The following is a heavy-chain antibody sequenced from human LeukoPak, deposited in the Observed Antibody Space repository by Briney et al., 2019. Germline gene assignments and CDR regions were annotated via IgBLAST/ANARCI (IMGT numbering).Heavy chain of an antibody. CDR3: ARTHRMYSSSWYDY. CDR1: GDSISSYY. V-gene: IGHV4-59*01. Sequence: SETLSLTCTVSGDSISSYYWSWIRQPPGKGLEWIGYIYYSGSTNYNPSLKSRVTISVDTSKNQFSLKLSSVTAADTAVYYCARTHRMYSSSWYDYWGQGTLVTVSS. J-gene: IGHJ4*02. D-gene: IGHD6-13*01. CDR2: IYYSGST.